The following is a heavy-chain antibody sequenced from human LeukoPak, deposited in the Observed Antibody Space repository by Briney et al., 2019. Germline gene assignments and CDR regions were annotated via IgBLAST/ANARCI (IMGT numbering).Heavy chain of an antibody. V-gene: IGHV4-30-2*02. Sequence: SETLSLTCTVSGGSIGSGGYYWSWIRQPPGKGLEWIGYIYHSGSTYYNPSLKSRVTISVDRSKNQFSLKLSSVTTADTAVYYCARQTYYDFWSGWSNWFDPWGQGTLVTVSS. CDR3: ARQTYYDFWSGWSNWFDP. CDR2: IYHSGST. D-gene: IGHD3-3*01. CDR1: GGSIGSGGYY. J-gene: IGHJ5*02.